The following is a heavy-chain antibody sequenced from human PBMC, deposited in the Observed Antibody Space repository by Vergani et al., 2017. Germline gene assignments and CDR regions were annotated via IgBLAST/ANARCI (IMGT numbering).Heavy chain of an antibody. D-gene: IGHD4-17*01. V-gene: IGHV1-69-2*01. J-gene: IGHJ6*02. CDR3: ATPQTVTTGGMEV. CDR2: VDPEDGET. Sequence: EVQLVQSAAEVKKPAATLKIFCKVSGYTFFDHYMLWVKQAPGKGLEWMGLVDPEDGETIYEEKFKGRVTIAADTSTDTAQLELSSLRSEDTAIYYCATPQTVTTGGMEVWGQGTTVIVSS. CDR1: GYTFFDHY.